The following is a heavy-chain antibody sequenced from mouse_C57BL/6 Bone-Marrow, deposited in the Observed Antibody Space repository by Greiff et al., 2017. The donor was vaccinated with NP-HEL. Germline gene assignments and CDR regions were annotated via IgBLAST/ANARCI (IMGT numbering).Heavy chain of an antibody. D-gene: IGHD2-4*01. V-gene: IGHV1-64*01. Sequence: QVQLQQPGAELVKPGASVKLSCKASGYTFTSYWMHWVKQRPGQGLEWIGMIHPNSGSTNYNEKFKSKATLTVDKSSSTAYMQLSSLTSEDSAVYYCARLGLLRYDHYFDYWGQGTTLTVSS. CDR2: IHPNSGST. CDR3: ARLGLLRYDHYFDY. CDR1: GYTFTSYW. J-gene: IGHJ2*01.